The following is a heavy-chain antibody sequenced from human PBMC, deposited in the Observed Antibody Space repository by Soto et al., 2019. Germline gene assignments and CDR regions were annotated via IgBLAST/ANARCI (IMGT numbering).Heavy chain of an antibody. J-gene: IGHJ5*01. CDR1: GGSISSGGYS. Sequence: TLSLTCAVAGGSISSGGYSWSWIRQPPGKGLEWIGYIYHSGSTYYNPSLKSRVTISVDRSKNQFSLKLSSVTAVDTALYFCVRHHPFHYDRTAYIDSW. CDR3: VRHHPFHYDRTAYIDS. V-gene: IGHV4-30-2*01. D-gene: IGHD3-16*01. CDR2: IYHSGST.